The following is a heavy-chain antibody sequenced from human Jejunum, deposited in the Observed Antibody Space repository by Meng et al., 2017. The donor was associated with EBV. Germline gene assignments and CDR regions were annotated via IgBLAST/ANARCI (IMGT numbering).Heavy chain of an antibody. CDR2: ITYSGGTT. CDR1: GFTFSTSD. D-gene: IGHD3-22*01. V-gene: IGHV3-23*01. Sequence: EVPLLEFGGGSVQPGGSLGLSFAASGFTFSTSDMSWVRQAPGMGLQWVSGITYSGGTTYYADSVKGRFTISRDNSKNTVSLQMNSLRAEDTAVYYCAKESSATKFFDYWGQGTLVTVSS. J-gene: IGHJ4*02. CDR3: AKESSATKFFDY.